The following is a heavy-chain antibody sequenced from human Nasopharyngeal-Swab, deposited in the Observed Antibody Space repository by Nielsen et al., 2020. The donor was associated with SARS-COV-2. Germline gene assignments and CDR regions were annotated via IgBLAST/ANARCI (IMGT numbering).Heavy chain of an antibody. CDR3: ARDLGGYDILTGYYHYYYYMDV. J-gene: IGHJ6*03. V-gene: IGHV4-59*01. CDR2: IYYSGSN. D-gene: IGHD3-9*01. Sequence: WIRQPPGKGLEGMGDIYYSGSNNYNPSHKRRVTISVDTAKNQFSLKLSTVTAANTAVYYCARDLGGYDILTGYYHYYYYMDVWGKGTTVTVSS.